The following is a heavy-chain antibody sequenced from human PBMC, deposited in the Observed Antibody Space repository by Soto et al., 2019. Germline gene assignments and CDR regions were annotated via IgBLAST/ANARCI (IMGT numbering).Heavy chain of an antibody. J-gene: IGHJ3*02. D-gene: IGHD6-13*01. Sequence: QVQLVQSGAEVKKPGSSVKDSCKASGGTFSTYTIIWVRQAPGQGLEWMGRIIPMLNITNTAQSFQDRVTIIADKSTSTAYLELSTLRSDDTAMYFCTLGSWSAETFDIWGRGTMVTVSS. V-gene: IGHV1-69*02. CDR2: IIPMLNIT. CDR1: GGTFSTYT. CDR3: TLGSWSAETFDI.